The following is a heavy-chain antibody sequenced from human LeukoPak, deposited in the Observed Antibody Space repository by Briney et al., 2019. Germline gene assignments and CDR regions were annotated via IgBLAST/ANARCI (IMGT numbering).Heavy chain of an antibody. D-gene: IGHD6-6*01. CDR1: GFTFSSHA. CDR3: ARDHGRGSSSFYSWGGGTYYFDY. J-gene: IGHJ4*02. V-gene: IGHV3-30*04. Sequence: GGSLRLSCAASGFTFSSHAMHWVRQAPGKGLEWVAVISFDGSNKYCADSVKGRFTISRDNSRNTLYLQMNSLRAEDTAVYYCARDHGRGSSSFYSWGGGTYYFDYWGQGTLVTVSS. CDR2: ISFDGSNK.